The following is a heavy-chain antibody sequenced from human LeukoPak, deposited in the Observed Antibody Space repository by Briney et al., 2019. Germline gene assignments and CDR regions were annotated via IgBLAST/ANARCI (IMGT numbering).Heavy chain of an antibody. CDR1: GGSISSSTHY. D-gene: IGHD2-2*01. CDR3: ARVVPAARGVFDI. Sequence: SETLSLTCTVSGGSISSSTHYWGWVRQPPGKGLEWIGSMYYSGSTYYNPSLKSRVTISVDTSKNQFSLKLSSVTAADTAVYYCARVVPAARGVFDIWGQGTMVTVSS. CDR2: MYYSGST. V-gene: IGHV4-39*01. J-gene: IGHJ3*02.